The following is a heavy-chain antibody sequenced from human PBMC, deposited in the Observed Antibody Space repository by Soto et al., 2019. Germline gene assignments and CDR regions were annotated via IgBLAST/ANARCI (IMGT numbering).Heavy chain of an antibody. D-gene: IGHD5-18*01. V-gene: IGHV3-11*01. Sequence: PGGSLRLSCAASGFTFSDYYMSWIRQAPGKGLEWVSYISSSGSTIYYADSVKGRFTISRDNAKNSLYLQMNSLRAEDTAVYYCARDQYSYGIEDYYYGMDVWGQGTTVTVSS. CDR2: ISSSGSTI. J-gene: IGHJ6*02. CDR3: ARDQYSYGIEDYYYGMDV. CDR1: GFTFSDYY.